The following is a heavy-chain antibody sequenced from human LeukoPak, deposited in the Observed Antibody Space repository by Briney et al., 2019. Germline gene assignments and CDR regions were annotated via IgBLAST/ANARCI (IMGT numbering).Heavy chain of an antibody. J-gene: IGHJ6*03. Sequence: SETLSLTCTVSGGSISSSSYYWGWIRQPPGKELEWLGSIYYSGSTYYNPSLKSRVTISVDTSKNQFSLKLSSVTAADTAVYYCARDGEMATISVFSRDYYYYMDVWGKGTTVTVSS. CDR3: ARDGEMATISVFSRDYYYYMDV. D-gene: IGHD5-24*01. V-gene: IGHV4-39*07. CDR1: GGSISSSSYY. CDR2: IYYSGST.